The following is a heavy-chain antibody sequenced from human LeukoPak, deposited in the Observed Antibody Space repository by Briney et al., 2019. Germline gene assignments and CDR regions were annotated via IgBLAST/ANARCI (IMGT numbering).Heavy chain of an antibody. V-gene: IGHV3-9*01. Sequence: GGSLRLSCAASGFTFYDYAMHWVRQAPGKGLEWVSGLSWYSDSIGYADSVKGRFTISRDNAKNSLYLQMNSLRAEDTAVYYCARDGGPSAGRGFHYWGQGTLVTVSS. CDR1: GFTFYDYA. CDR3: ARDGGPSAGRGFHY. J-gene: IGHJ4*02. CDR2: LSWYSDSI.